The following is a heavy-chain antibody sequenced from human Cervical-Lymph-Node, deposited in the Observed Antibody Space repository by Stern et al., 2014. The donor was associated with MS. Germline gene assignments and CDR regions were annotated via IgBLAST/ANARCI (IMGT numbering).Heavy chain of an antibody. Sequence: EVQLVESGAEVKKPGESLKISCKLSGYSFTIYYIAWVRQMPGKGLEWMGFIYPYDSDTTYSSSFQGQVTISADKSITTASLQWSSLRASDTAMYYCARHVQGFDYWGQGTLVTVSS. CDR3: ARHVQGFDY. CDR1: GYSFTIYY. J-gene: IGHJ4*02. CDR2: IYPYDSDT. V-gene: IGHV5-51*01.